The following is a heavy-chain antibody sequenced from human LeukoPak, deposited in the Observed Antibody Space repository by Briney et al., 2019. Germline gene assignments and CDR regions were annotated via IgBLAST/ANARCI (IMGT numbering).Heavy chain of an antibody. J-gene: IGHJ3*02. D-gene: IGHD5-12*01. CDR1: VDXXSSNHAA. CDR3: VRDSGYGLDAFDI. V-gene: IGHV6-1*01. CDR2: TYYRWNWYN. Sequence: SQTLSLTYVFSVDXXSSNHAAWIWLRQSPSSGLEWLGRTYYRWNWYNEYSVSVKSRIIINTYISKNHFSLQLNSVTPEDTAVYYCVRDSGYGLDAFDIWGQGTMVTVSS.